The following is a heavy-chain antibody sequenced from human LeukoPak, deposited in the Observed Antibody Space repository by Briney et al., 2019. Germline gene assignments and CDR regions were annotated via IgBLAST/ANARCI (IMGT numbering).Heavy chain of an antibody. CDR2: IYYSGST. Sequence: PSETLSLTCTVSGGSISSGGYYWSWIRQHPGKGLEWIGYIYYSGSTYYNPSLKSRVTISVDTSKNQFSLKLSSVTAADMAVYYCARDGDYYDSSGYSRMIFDYWGQGTLVTVSS. CDR3: ARDGDYYDSSGYSRMIFDY. CDR1: GGSISSGGYY. J-gene: IGHJ4*02. D-gene: IGHD3-22*01. V-gene: IGHV4-31*03.